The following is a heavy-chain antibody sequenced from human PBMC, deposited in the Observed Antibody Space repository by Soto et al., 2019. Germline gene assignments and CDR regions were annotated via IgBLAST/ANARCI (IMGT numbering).Heavy chain of an antibody. Sequence: SETLSLTCAVYGGSFSGYYWSWIRQPPGKGLEWIGEINHSGSTNYNPSLKSRVTISVDTSKNQFSLKLSSVTAADTAVYYCARGHGPKEKVIVVVPAAMRNWFDPWGQGTLVTVSS. CDR1: GGSFSGYY. CDR3: ARGHGPKEKVIVVVPAAMRNWFDP. CDR2: INHSGST. V-gene: IGHV4-34*01. D-gene: IGHD2-2*01. J-gene: IGHJ5*02.